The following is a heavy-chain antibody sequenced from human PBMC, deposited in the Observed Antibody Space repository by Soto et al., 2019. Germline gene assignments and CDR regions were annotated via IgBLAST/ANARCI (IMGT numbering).Heavy chain of an antibody. CDR3: ARDPGPSTVPYYYYGMDV. D-gene: IGHD4-17*01. V-gene: IGHV4-4*07. Sequence: SETLSLTCTVSGGSISSYYWSWIRQPAGKGLEWIGRIYTSGSTNYNPSLKSRVTMSVDTSKNQFSLKLSSVTAADTAVYYCARDPGPSTVPYYYYGMDVWGQGTTVTVSS. CDR1: GGSISSYY. CDR2: IYTSGST. J-gene: IGHJ6*02.